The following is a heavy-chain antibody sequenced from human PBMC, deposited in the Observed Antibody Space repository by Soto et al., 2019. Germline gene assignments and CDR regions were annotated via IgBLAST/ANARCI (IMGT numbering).Heavy chain of an antibody. CDR3: AREPRGRDGYNLGSYGMDV. Sequence: QVQLVQSGAEVKKPGASVKVSCKASGYTFTGYYMHWVRQAPGQGLEWMGWINPNSGGTNYAQKFQCWGTMTRDTSISTAYMELSRLRSDDTAVYYCAREPRGRDGYNLGSYGMDVWGQGTTVTVSS. CDR1: GYTFTGYY. V-gene: IGHV1-2*04. J-gene: IGHJ6*02. D-gene: IGHD5-12*01. CDR2: INPNSGGT.